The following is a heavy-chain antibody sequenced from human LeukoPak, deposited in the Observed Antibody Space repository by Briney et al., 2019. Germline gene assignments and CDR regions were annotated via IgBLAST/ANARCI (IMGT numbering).Heavy chain of an antibody. D-gene: IGHD5-24*01. Sequence: GASVKVSCKASGGTFSSYTISWVRQAPGQGLEWMGGIIPIFGTANYAQKFQGRVTITADESTSTAYMELSSLRSEDTAVYYCARDKVARDGYNLGTPFDIWGQGTMVTVSS. V-gene: IGHV1-69*13. CDR3: ARDKVARDGYNLGTPFDI. CDR2: IIPIFGTA. CDR1: GGTFSSYT. J-gene: IGHJ3*02.